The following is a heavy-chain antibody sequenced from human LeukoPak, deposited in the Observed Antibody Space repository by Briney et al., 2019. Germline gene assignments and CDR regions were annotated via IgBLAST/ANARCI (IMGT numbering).Heavy chain of an antibody. J-gene: IGHJ4*02. V-gene: IGHV1-18*01. CDR3: ARATLSGYSYGSFDY. Sequence: ASVKVSCKASGYTFTSYGISWVRQAPGQGLEWMGWISAYNGNTNYAQKLQGRVTMTTDTSTSTAYMELRSLRSDDTAVYYCARATLSGYSYGSFDYGGQGPLVTVPS. D-gene: IGHD5-18*01. CDR2: ISAYNGNT. CDR1: GYTFTSYG.